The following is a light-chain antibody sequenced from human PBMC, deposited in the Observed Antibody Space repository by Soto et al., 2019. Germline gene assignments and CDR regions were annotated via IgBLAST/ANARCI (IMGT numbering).Light chain of an antibody. Sequence: EIVLTQSQVTLSLSPGERATLSCLASQSVSSYLAWYQQKPGQAPRLLIYDASNRATGIPARFSGSGSGTDFTLTISSLEPEDFAVYYCQQRSNWARGTFGPGTKVDIK. V-gene: IGKV3-11*01. J-gene: IGKJ3*01. CDR3: QQRSNWARGT. CDR1: QSVSSY. CDR2: DAS.